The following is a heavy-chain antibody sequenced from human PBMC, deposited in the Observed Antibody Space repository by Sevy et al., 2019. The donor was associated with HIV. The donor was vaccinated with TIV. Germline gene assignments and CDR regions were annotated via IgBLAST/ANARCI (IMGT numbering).Heavy chain of an antibody. CDR1: GFTFSSYA. J-gene: IGHJ4*02. D-gene: IGHD4-17*01. CDR3: AKESLRGFFDY. CDR2: ISGSGGNT. V-gene: IGHV3-23*01. Sequence: GGYLRLSCAASGFTFSSYAMSWVRQAPGKGLEWVSAISGSGGNTYYADSVKGRFTVSRDNSKNTLYLQMNSLRAEDTAVYYCAKESLRGFFDYWGQGTLVTVSS.